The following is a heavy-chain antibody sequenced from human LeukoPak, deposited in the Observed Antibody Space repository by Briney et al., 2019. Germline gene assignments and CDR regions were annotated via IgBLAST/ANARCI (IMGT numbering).Heavy chain of an antibody. CDR1: GFTFGKNW. D-gene: IGHD3-3*01. Sequence: GGSLRLSCVASGFTFGKNWMSWVRPAPGKGLEWVANIKLDGSEKNYVDSVKGRFTISRDNTKNSLYLQMNSLRAEDTAVFYCARDQYDTWSRRGNFDSWGQGTLVIVSS. V-gene: IGHV3-7*03. CDR3: ARDQYDTWSRRGNFDS. J-gene: IGHJ4*02. CDR2: IKLDGSEK.